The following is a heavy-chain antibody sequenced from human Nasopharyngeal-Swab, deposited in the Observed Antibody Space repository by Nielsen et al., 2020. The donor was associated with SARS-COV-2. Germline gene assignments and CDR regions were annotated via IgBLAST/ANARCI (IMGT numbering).Heavy chain of an antibody. CDR1: GYTFIDHY. D-gene: IGHD1-1*01. V-gene: IGHV1-2*02. Sequence: ASVKVSCKASGYTFIDHYMHWVRQAPGQALEWMGWINPNSGDPTYVRKFKGRVTLTRDTSTSTAFMELSSLAADDTAVYYCAKNSDNYYFDFWGQGTLVTVSS. CDR3: AKNSDNYYFDF. CDR2: INPNSGDP. J-gene: IGHJ4*02.